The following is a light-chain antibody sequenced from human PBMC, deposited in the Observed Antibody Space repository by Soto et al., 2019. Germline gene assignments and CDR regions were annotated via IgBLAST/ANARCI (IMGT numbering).Light chain of an antibody. Sequence: DIVMTQSPDSLAVSLGERATINCKSSQSVLYSSNNKNYLAWYQQKPGQPPKVLIYWASTRESGVPERFSGSGSGTDFTLAISSLQAEDVAVYYCKQYYSTPPYTFGQGTQLEIK. CDR3: KQYYSTPPYT. J-gene: IGKJ2*01. CDR1: QSVLYSSNNKNY. V-gene: IGKV4-1*01. CDR2: WAS.